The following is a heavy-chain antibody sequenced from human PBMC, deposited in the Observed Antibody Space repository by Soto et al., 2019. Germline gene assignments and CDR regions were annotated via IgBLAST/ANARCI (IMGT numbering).Heavy chain of an antibody. CDR2: IYYSGST. Sequence: PSETLSLTCTVSGGSISSYYWSWIRQPPGKGLEWIGYIYYSGSTNYNPSLKSRVTISVDTSKNQFSLKLSSVTAADTAVYYCARGGWGYCISTSCYSFDYWGQGTLVPVSS. V-gene: IGHV4-59*01. J-gene: IGHJ4*02. CDR1: GGSISSYY. CDR3: ARGGWGYCISTSCYSFDY. D-gene: IGHD2-2*02.